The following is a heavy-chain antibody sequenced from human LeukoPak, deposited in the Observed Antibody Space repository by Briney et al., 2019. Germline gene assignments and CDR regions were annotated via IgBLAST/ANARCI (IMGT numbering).Heavy chain of an antibody. Sequence: GGSLRLSCAASGFTFSSYWMHWVRQAPGKGLVWVSRINSDGSSTSYADSVKGRFTISRDNSKNTLYLQMNSLRAEDTAVYYCAKDASNLYCSSTSCYALDYWGQGTLVTVSS. CDR2: INSDGSST. J-gene: IGHJ4*02. CDR1: GFTFSSYW. V-gene: IGHV3-74*01. CDR3: AKDASNLYCSSTSCYALDY. D-gene: IGHD2-2*01.